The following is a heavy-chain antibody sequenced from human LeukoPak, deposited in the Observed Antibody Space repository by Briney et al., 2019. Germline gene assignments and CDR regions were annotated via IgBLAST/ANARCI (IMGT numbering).Heavy chain of an antibody. CDR2: IYYSGST. CDR3: ARDYGDARFDY. D-gene: IGHD4-17*01. Sequence: KTSETLSLTCTVSGGSISSYYWNWIRQPPGKGLEWIGYIYYSGSTNYNPSLKSRVTISVDTSKNQFSLKLSSVTAADTAVYYCARDYGDARFDYWGQGTLVTVSS. J-gene: IGHJ4*02. CDR1: GGSISSYY. V-gene: IGHV4-59*01.